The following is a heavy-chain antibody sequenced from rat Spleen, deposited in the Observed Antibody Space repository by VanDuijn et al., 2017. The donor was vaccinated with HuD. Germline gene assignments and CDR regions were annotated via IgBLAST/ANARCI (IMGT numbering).Heavy chain of an antibody. V-gene: IGHV5-29*01. CDR1: GFTFNNYG. D-gene: IGHD1-1*01. CDR3: ASLLQWAFYY. CDR2: ISYDGITT. Sequence: EVQLVESGGGLVQPGRSLKLSCAASGFTFNNYGMAWVRQAPTKGLEWVAAISYDGITTYYRDSVKGRFTISRDNAKSTLYLQMDSLRSEVTATYYCASLLQWAFYYWGQGVMVTVSS. J-gene: IGHJ2*01.